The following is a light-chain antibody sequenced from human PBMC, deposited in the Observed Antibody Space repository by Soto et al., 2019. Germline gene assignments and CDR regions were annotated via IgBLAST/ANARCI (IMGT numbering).Light chain of an antibody. CDR2: GAA. V-gene: IGKV3-15*01. J-gene: IGKJ4*01. Sequence: EIVMTQSPVTLSVSPGERATLSCRASQSVTSKLAWYQQKPGQAPRLLIYGAATRDTGIPARLSGSGSGTKFTLTISSLQSEDFAVYYCQHYDSWPLTFGGGTKVDI. CDR3: QHYDSWPLT. CDR1: QSVTSK.